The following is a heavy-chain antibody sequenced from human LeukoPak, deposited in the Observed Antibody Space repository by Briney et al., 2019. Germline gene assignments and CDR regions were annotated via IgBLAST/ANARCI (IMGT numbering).Heavy chain of an antibody. D-gene: IGHD1/OR15-1a*01. CDR1: GYSFTNYW. CDR2: IYPGDSDT. CDR3: ARRGSGTERWLDP. J-gene: IGHJ5*02. Sequence: GESLKISCKGSGYSFTNYWIGWVRQMPGKGLEWMGIIYPGDSDTRYSPSFQGQVTISADKSTSTAYLQWSSLKASDSAMYYCARRGSGTERWLDPWGQGTLVTVSS. V-gene: IGHV5-51*01.